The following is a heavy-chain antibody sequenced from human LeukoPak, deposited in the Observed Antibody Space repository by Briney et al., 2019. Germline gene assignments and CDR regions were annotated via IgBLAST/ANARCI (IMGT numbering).Heavy chain of an antibody. CDR2: ISGSGGST. V-gene: IGHV3-23*01. J-gene: IGHJ4*02. Sequence: GGSLRLSCAASGFTFSSYAMSWVRQAPGKGLEWVSAISGSGGSTYYADSVKGRFTVSRDNSKNTLYLQMNSLRAEDTAVYYCAKDGLRYFDWLSRYHFDYWGQGTLVTVSS. D-gene: IGHD3-9*01. CDR3: AKDGLRYFDWLSRYHFDY. CDR1: GFTFSSYA.